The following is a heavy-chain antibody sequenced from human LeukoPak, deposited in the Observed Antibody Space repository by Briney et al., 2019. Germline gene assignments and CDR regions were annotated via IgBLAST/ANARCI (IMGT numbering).Heavy chain of an antibody. CDR2: IYSGGST. J-gene: IGHJ4*02. D-gene: IGHD3-3*01. V-gene: IGHV3-53*01. CDR3: ARASSGSPRHFDY. Sequence: GGSLRLSCAASGFTFSNYGMHWVRQAPGKGLEWVSVIYSGGSTYYADSVKGRFTISRDNSKNTLYLQMNSLRAEDTAVYYCARASSGSPRHFDYWGQGTLVTVSS. CDR1: GFTFSNYG.